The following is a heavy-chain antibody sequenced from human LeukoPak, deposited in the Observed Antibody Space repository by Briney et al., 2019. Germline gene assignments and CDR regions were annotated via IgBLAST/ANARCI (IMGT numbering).Heavy chain of an antibody. J-gene: IGHJ4*02. CDR3: ARPYCNSRSCHDYFDY. D-gene: IGHD2/OR15-2a*01. CDR1: GYTFTGYY. V-gene: IGHV1-2*02. CDR2: INPITGGT. Sequence: GASVKVSCKASGYTFTGYYLHWVRQAPGQGLEWMGWINPITGGTNYAQRFQGRVTMTRDTSISTVYMELSRLRSDDTAVYYCARPYCNSRSCHDYFDYWGQGTLVTVSP.